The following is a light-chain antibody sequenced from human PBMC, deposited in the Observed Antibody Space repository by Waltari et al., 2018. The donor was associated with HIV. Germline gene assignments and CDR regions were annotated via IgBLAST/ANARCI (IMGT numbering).Light chain of an antibody. J-gene: IGLJ1*01. CDR2: DVT. CDR1: SSDFRFYTC. Sequence: QSALTQPRSVSGSPGQSVPISCTETSSDFRFYTCVSWYQQPPGKAPKLIIYDVTKRPSGVPDRFSAARSGNTASLTISGLQAEDEATYFCCSYSGTYSYVFGTGTEVSLI. V-gene: IGLV2-11*01. CDR3: CSYSGTYSYV.